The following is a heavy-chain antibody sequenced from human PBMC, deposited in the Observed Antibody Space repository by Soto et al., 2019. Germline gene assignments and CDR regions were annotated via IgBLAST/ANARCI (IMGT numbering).Heavy chain of an antibody. CDR1: GFNFDDYA. V-gene: IGHV3-43*02. D-gene: IGHD2-2*01. CDR3: EKSGRTSVGGYGMDV. J-gene: IGHJ6*01. Sequence: GGSLRLSCAASGFNFDDYAMHWVRQAPGEGLEWGSLISGYGDRTYYAESVKGRFTIYRDNSKNSLYLQMNSLRTEEPALSYCEKSGRTSVGGYGMDVWGQGITVTVSS. CDR2: ISGYGDRT.